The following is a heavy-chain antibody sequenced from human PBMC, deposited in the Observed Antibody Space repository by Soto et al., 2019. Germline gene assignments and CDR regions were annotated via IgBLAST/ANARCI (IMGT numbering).Heavy chain of an antibody. J-gene: IGHJ4*02. CDR1: GFTFSSYA. CDR3: ARDHHYDYVWGSYLDY. D-gene: IGHD3-16*01. Sequence: QVQLVESGGGVVQPGRSLRLSCAASGFTFSSYAMHWVRQAPGKGLEWVAVISYDGSNKYYADSVKGRFTISRDNSKNTLYLQMISLRAEDTAVYCCARDHHYDYVWGSYLDYWGQGTLVTVSS. CDR2: ISYDGSNK. V-gene: IGHV3-30-3*01.